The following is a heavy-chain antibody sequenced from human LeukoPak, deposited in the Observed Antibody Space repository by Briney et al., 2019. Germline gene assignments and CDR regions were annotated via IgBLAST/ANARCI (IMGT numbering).Heavy chain of an antibody. CDR3: ARGKGFRTTVPYFDY. CDR2: ISYDGSNK. J-gene: IGHJ4*02. D-gene: IGHD4-17*01. V-gene: IGHV3-30-3*01. CDR1: GFTFSSYA. Sequence: GGSLRLSCAASGFTFSSYAMHWVRQAPGKGLEWVAVISYDGSNKYYADSVKGRFTISRDNSKNTLYLQMNSLRAEDTAVYYCARGKGFRTTVPYFDYWGQGTLVTVSS.